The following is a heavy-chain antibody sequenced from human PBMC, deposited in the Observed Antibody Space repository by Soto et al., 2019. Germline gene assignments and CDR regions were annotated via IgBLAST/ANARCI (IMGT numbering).Heavy chain of an antibody. CDR3: AAPSGYYWVHDY. CDR2: IYYSGDT. V-gene: IGHV4-30-4*01. CDR1: GGSISSGENY. D-gene: IGHD3-22*01. J-gene: IGHJ4*02. Sequence: QVQLQESGPGLMKPSQTLSLTCSVSGGSISSGENYWNWIRQPPGKGLEWIGYIYYSGDTYYNPSLKSRVTISLDTSKNQFSLKLSSVTAADTAVYYCAAPSGYYWVHDYWGQGTLVTVSS.